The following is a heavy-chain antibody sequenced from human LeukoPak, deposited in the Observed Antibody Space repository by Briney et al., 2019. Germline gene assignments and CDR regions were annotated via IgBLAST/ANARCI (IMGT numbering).Heavy chain of an antibody. D-gene: IGHD3-16*01. Sequence: EASVKVSCKSSGYTFTSNGINWVRQAPGQGLEWMGWISANNGNTYYAQKFQGRVTMTRDTSTSTVYMELRSLRFDDTAVYYCARDHRVHDSHSFDLWGRGTLVTVS. J-gene: IGHJ2*01. CDR3: ARDHRVHDSHSFDL. V-gene: IGHV1-18*01. CDR1: GYTFTSNG. CDR2: ISANNGNT.